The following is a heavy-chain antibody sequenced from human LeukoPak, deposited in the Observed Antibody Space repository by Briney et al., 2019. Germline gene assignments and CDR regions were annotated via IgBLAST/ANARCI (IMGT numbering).Heavy chain of an antibody. CDR1: GGSISSYY. Sequence: SETLSLTCTVSGGSISSYYWSWIRQPPGKGLEWIGYIYYSGSTNYNPSLKSRVTISVDTSQNQFSLKLSSVTAADTAVYYCARRFVPAPGTPHLFDPWGPGTLVTVSS. CDR3: ARRFVPAPGTPHLFDP. V-gene: IGHV4-59*08. D-gene: IGHD2-2*01. CDR2: IYYSGST. J-gene: IGHJ5*02.